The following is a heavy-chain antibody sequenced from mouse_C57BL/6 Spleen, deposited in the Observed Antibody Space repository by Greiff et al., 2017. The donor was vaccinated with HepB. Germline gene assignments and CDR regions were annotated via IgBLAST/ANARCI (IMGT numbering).Heavy chain of an antibody. J-gene: IGHJ2*01. Sequence: QVQLQQPGAELVMPGASVKLSCKASGYTFTSYWMHWVKQRPGQGLEWIGEIDPSDSYTNYNQKFKGKSTLTVDKSSSTAYMQLSSLTSEDSAVYYCARSRSYDYDGGHFDYWGQGTTLTVSS. CDR3: ARSRSYDYDGGHFDY. V-gene: IGHV1-69*01. D-gene: IGHD2-4*01. CDR1: GYTFTSYW. CDR2: IDPSDSYT.